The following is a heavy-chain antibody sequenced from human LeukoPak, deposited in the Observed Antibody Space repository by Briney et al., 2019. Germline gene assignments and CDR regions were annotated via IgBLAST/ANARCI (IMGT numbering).Heavy chain of an antibody. D-gene: IGHD1-26*01. V-gene: IGHV3-48*03. CDR1: GFTFSSYE. Sequence: SGGSLRLSCAASGFTFSSYEMSWVRQAPGKGLEWVSYISSSGSTIYYADSVKGRFTISRDSSKNTLYLQMNSLRAEDTAVYYCAKDLRSSADSKMGAADYWGQGTLVTVSS. J-gene: IGHJ4*02. CDR2: ISSSGSTI. CDR3: AKDLRSSADSKMGAADY.